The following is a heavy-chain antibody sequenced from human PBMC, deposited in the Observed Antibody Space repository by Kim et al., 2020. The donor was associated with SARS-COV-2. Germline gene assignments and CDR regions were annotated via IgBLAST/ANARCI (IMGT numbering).Heavy chain of an antibody. CDR2: ISYDGSNK. V-gene: IGHV3-30*03. Sequence: GGSLRLSCAASGFTFSSYGMHWVRQAPGKGLEWVAVISYDGSNKYYADSVKGRFTISRDNSKNTLYLQMNSLRAEDTAVYYCASLHMTRWERDAFDIWGQGTMVTVSS. J-gene: IGHJ3*02. CDR1: GFTFSSYG. D-gene: IGHD1-26*01. CDR3: ASLHMTRWERDAFDI.